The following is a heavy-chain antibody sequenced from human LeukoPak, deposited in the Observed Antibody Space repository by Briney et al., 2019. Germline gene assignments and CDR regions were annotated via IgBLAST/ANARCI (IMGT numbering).Heavy chain of an antibody. Sequence: PGGSLRLSCAASGFTFSSYSMNWVRQAPGKGLEWVSSIRSSSSYIYYADSVKGRFTISRDNAKNSLYLQMNSLRAEDTAVYYCASLAYCSSTSCYGMDVWGQGTTVTVSS. D-gene: IGHD2-2*01. V-gene: IGHV3-21*01. J-gene: IGHJ6*02. CDR2: IRSSSSYI. CDR1: GFTFSSYS. CDR3: ASLAYCSSTSCYGMDV.